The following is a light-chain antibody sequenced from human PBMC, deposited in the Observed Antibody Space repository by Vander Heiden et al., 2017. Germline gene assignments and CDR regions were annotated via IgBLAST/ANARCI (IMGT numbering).Light chain of an antibody. J-gene: IGKJ1*01. V-gene: IGKV3-20*01. CDR3: QQYGNSPWT. CDR1: QRISSNY. CDR2: GIS. Sequence: EIVLTQSPGSLSLSPGERATLSCRASQRISSNYLAWYQQKPGQAPRLVIYGISRGAAGVPDRFSGSGSGTDFTLTISRLEPEDFAVYYCQQYGNSPWTFGQGTKVEV.